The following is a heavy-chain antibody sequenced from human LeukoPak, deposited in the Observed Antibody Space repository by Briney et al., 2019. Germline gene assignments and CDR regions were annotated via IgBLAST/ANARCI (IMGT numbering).Heavy chain of an antibody. V-gene: IGHV4-61*02. CDR3: ARVWSISYYDFWSGTDYGMDV. CDR1: GGSISSGSYY. J-gene: IGHJ6*02. D-gene: IGHD3-3*01. CDR2: IYTSGST. Sequence: SQTLSLTCTVSGGSISSGSYYWSWIRQPAGKGLEWIGRIYTSGSTNYNPSLKSRVTISVDTSKNQFSLKLSSVTAADTAVYYCARVWSISYYDFWSGTDYGMDVWGQGTTVTVSS.